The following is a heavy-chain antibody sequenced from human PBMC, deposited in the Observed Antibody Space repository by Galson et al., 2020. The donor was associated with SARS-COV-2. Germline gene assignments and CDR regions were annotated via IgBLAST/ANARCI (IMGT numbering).Heavy chain of an antibody. V-gene: IGHV3-9*01. CDR2: ISWTSGSI. J-gene: IGHJ5*02. D-gene: IGHD6-6*01. CDR1: GFTFDDYA. CDR3: AKDMFPYSSSPET. Sequence: TGGSLRLSCAASGFTFDDYAMHWVRQAPGKGLEWVSGISWTSGSIGYADSVKGRFTISRDNAKNSLYLQMNSLRAEDTALYYCAKDMFPYSSSPETWGQGTLVTVSS.